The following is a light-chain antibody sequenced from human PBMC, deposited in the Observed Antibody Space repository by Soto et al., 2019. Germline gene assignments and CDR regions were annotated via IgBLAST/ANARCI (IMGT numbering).Light chain of an antibody. CDR1: QSVHTN. V-gene: IGKV3-15*01. Sequence: EIVMTQSPATLSVPPGERATLSCRASQSVHTNLAWYQKKPGQAPRLLIYGASTRATGIPTRFSGSGSGTEFTLTNTSLQSEDFAVYYCQQYNNWKTFGQGTKVEIK. J-gene: IGKJ1*01. CDR2: GAS. CDR3: QQYNNWKT.